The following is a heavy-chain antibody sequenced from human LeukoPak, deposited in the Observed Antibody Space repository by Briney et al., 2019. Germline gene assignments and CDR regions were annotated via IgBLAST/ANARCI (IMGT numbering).Heavy chain of an antibody. J-gene: IGHJ6*02. CDR2: IKQDGSEK. CDR3: AREFYDPFYYYYYGMDV. D-gene: IGHD5/OR15-5a*01. Sequence: GGSLRLSCAASGFTFSSYWMSWVRQAPGKGLGWVANIKQDGSEKYYVDSVKGRFTISRDNAKNSLYLQMNSLRAEDTAVYYCAREFYDPFYYYYYGMDVWGQGTTVTVSS. V-gene: IGHV3-7*01. CDR1: GFTFSSYW.